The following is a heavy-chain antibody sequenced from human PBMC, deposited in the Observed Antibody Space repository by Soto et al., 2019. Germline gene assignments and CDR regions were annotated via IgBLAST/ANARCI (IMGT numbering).Heavy chain of an antibody. J-gene: IGHJ6*02. D-gene: IGHD5-12*01. CDR1: GFTFSSYG. V-gene: IGHV3-30*18. CDR3: AKDPITSSGYDLRYYYYGMDV. CDR2: VSYDGNNI. Sequence: QVQLVESGGGVVQPGRSLRLSCAASGFTFSSYGMHWVRQAPGKGLEWVAIVSYDGNNIYYADSVKGRFTISRDNSKNTLYLQMNSLRAEDTSVYYCAKDPITSSGYDLRYYYYGMDVWGQVTTVTVSS.